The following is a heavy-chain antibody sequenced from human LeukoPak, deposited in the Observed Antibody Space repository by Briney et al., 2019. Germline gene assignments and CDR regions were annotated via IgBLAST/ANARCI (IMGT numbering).Heavy chain of an antibody. CDR2: ISSNGDNR. CDR1: GFTFSTYV. Sequence: GGSLRVSCSVSGFTFSTYVMQWVRQALGKGLEYVSAISSNGDNRYYADSVKGRFTISRDNSKNTLYLQMSSLRADDTTVYYCVKGTGYWGQGTLVTVSS. CDR3: VKGTGY. J-gene: IGHJ4*02. V-gene: IGHV3-64D*06.